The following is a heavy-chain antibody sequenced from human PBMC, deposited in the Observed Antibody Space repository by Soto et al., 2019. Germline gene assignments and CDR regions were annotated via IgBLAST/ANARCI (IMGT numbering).Heavy chain of an antibody. CDR3: ARAVDRGDSWYYYYGMDV. Sequence: EVQLVESGGGLVKPGGSLRLSCAASGFTFSSYSMNWVRQAPGKGLEWVSSISSSSSYIYYADSVKGRFTISRDNAKNSLYLQMNSLRAEDTAVYYCARAVDRGDSWYYYYGMDVWGQGTTVTVSS. CDR2: ISSSSSYI. V-gene: IGHV3-21*01. CDR1: GFTFSSYS. D-gene: IGHD3-10*01. J-gene: IGHJ6*02.